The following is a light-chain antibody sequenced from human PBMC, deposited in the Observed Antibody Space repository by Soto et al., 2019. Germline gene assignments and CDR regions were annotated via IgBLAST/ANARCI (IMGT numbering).Light chain of an antibody. CDR3: QVLASGSAHVV. V-gene: IGLV3-21*04. CDR1: NIGSKG. J-gene: IGLJ2*01. CDR2: SDT. Sequence: SYELTQPPSVSEAPGKTASISCGGNNIGSKGVHRYQQKPGQVPVLVIYSDTDLPPVSPEQFSGSNYANLTTLTISRVEAGDAADYYCQVLASGSAHVVFGGGTQPTVL.